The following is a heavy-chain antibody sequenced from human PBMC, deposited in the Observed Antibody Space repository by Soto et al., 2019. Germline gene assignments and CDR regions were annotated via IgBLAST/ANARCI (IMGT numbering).Heavy chain of an antibody. J-gene: IGHJ4*02. D-gene: IGHD6-25*01. Sequence: GGSLRLSCAASGFTFSSYAMSWVRQAPGKGLEWVSAISGSGGSTYYADSVKGRFTISRDNSKNTLYLQMNSLRAEDTAVYYCAKADRSVSSEYFDCWGQGTLVTVPQ. CDR3: AKADRSVSSEYFDC. V-gene: IGHV3-23*01. CDR1: GFTFSSYA. CDR2: ISGSGGST.